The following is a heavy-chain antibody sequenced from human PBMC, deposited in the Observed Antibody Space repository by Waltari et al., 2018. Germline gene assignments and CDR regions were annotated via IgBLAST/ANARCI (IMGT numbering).Heavy chain of an antibody. D-gene: IGHD4-17*01. J-gene: IGHJ5*02. Sequence: QVQLVQSGAEVKKPGSSVKVSCKASGGTFSSYAISWVRQAPGQGLEWMGIINPSGGSTSYAQKFQGRVTMTRDTSTSTVYMELSSLRSEDTAVYYCARGGSDYGGNRNWFDPWGQGTLVTVSS. V-gene: IGHV1-46*01. CDR3: ARGGSDYGGNRNWFDP. CDR1: GGTFSSYA. CDR2: INPSGGST.